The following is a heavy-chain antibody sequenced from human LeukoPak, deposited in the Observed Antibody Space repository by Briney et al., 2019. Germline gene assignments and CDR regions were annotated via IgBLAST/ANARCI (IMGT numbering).Heavy chain of an antibody. J-gene: IGHJ4*02. D-gene: IGHD2-15*01. Sequence: SETLSLTCTVSGGSIRGYYWTWIRQSPGKRPEWLAYARYTGSTNYNPSLKSRLTISVDTSKNQFSLTLTSVTAADTAVYYCARHVAPDMDYFDYWGPGTLVTVSP. CDR2: ARYTGST. V-gene: IGHV4-59*08. CDR3: ARHVAPDMDYFDY. CDR1: GGSIRGYY.